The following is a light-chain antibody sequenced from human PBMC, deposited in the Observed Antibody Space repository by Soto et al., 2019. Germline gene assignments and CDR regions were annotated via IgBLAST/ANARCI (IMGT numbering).Light chain of an antibody. V-gene: IGLV2-14*01. CDR2: EVS. J-gene: IGLJ2*01. Sequence: QSALTQPASVSGSPGQSITISCTGTSRDVGGYNYVSCYQHHPGKAPKLIIYEVSNRPSGISDRFSGSKSGNAASLTISGLQAEDESDYYCSSYSDSSTHVVFGGGTKVTVL. CDR1: SRDVGGYNY. CDR3: SSYSDSSTHVV.